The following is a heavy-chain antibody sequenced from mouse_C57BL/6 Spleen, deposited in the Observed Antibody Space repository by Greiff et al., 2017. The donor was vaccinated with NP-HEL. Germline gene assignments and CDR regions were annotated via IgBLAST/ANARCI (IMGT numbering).Heavy chain of an antibody. CDR3: ARVEDWDGDY. CDR2: IDPNSGGT. D-gene: IGHD4-1*01. J-gene: IGHJ2*01. Sequence: QVQLKQPGAELVKPGASVKLSCKASGYTFTSYWMHWVKQRPGRGLEWIGRIDPNSGGTKYNEKFKRKATLTVDKPSSTAYMQLSSLTSEDSAVYYCARVEDWDGDYWGQGTTLTVSS. V-gene: IGHV1-72*01. CDR1: GYTFTSYW.